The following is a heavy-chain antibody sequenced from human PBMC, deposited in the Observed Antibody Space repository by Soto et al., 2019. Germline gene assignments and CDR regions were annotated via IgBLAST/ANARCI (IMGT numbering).Heavy chain of an antibody. Sequence: VQLVESGGGLVQPGGSLRLSCAASGFTFSSYWMSWVRQAPGKGLEWVANIKEDGSDRYYVDSVKGRFTISRDNAKNSLYLQMNSLRAEDTDVYYCATEVWVYYDFWSGYSDYWGQGTRVPVSS. CDR3: ATEVWVYYDFWSGYSDY. CDR1: GFTFSSYW. CDR2: IKEDGSDR. D-gene: IGHD3-3*01. J-gene: IGHJ4*02. V-gene: IGHV3-7*01.